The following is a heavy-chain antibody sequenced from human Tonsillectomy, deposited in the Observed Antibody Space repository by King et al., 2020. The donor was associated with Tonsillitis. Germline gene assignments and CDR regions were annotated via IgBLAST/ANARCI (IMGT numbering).Heavy chain of an antibody. J-gene: IGHJ4*02. D-gene: IGHD5-24*01. CDR2: INPRSGTT. V-gene: IGHV1-46*01. CDR1: GYTFSNYF. CDR3: AREGDGDSGNAFHY. Sequence: QLVQSGTEVKKPGASVKVSCKASGYTFSNYFIHWVRQAPGQGLEWMGLINPRSGTTRDAQKFQGRVAMTRDTSTTTFYMDLSSLTSEDTAVYYCAREGDGDSGNAFHYWGQGTLVTVSS.